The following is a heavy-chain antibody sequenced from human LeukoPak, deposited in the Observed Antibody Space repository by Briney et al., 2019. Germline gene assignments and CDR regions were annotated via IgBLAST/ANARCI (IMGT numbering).Heavy chain of an antibody. CDR3: ARADGYNLGDF. CDR2: INPNTGGT. Sequence: ASVKVSCKASGYTFTGYYLHWVRQAPGQGLEYMGWINPNTGGTNYVQKFQGRVTMTRDTAISTGYMELNSLRSDDTALYYCARADGYNLGDFWGQGTQVTVSS. CDR1: GYTFTGYY. D-gene: IGHD5-24*01. V-gene: IGHV1-2*02. J-gene: IGHJ4*02.